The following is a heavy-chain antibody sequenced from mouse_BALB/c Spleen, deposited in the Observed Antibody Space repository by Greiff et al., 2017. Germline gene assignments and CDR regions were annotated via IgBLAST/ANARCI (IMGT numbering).Heavy chain of an antibody. CDR1: GYTFSSYW. CDR3: ARVRRYYAMDD. J-gene: IGHJ4*01. Sequence: VQLQQSGAELMKPGASVKISCKATGYTFSSYWIEWVKQRPGHGLEWIGEILPGSGSTNDNEKFKGKATFTADTSSNTAYMQLSSLTSEDSAVYYCARVRRYYAMDDGGGGTSVTVSS. V-gene: IGHV1-9*01. CDR2: ILPGSGST. D-gene: IGHD2-14*01.